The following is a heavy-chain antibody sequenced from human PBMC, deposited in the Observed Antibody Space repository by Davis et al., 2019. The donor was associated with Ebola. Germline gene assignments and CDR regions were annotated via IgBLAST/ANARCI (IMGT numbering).Heavy chain of an antibody. CDR2: FSYGDNTH. CDR1: GASISSRSYY. V-gene: IGHV4-39*01. J-gene: IGHJ3*02. CDR3: ARPWYSGTYYDAYDI. Sequence: SETLSLTCTVSGASISSRSYYWGWIRQPPGKGLEWVGSFSYGDNTHYYNPPLRSRVTISVDTSRNQFSLKLSSATAADTAVYYCARPWYSGTYYDAYDIWGQGTMVAVSS. D-gene: IGHD1-26*01.